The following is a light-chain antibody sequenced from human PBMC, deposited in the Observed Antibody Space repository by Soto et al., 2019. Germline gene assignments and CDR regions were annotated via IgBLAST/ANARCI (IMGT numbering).Light chain of an antibody. CDR3: QNYDSAPIT. Sequence: DIQMTQSPSSLSASVGTRFSITCRASQDIRNYLAWYQQKPGKVPKVLIYAASTLQPGVPSRFSGSGSGTDFTLTINSLQPDDIATYYCQNYDSAPITFGQGTRLEIK. CDR1: QDIRNY. J-gene: IGKJ5*01. CDR2: AAS. V-gene: IGKV1-27*01.